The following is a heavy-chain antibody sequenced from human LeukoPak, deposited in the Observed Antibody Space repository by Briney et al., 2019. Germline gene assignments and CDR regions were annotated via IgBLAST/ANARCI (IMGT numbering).Heavy chain of an antibody. V-gene: IGHV4-30-2*02. CDR1: GGSISSGGYY. CDR3: AGRYCSSTSCYTRDAFDI. CDR2: IYHSGST. Sequence: SQTLSLTCTVSGGSISSGGYYWSWIRQPPGKGLEWIGYIYHSGSTYYNPSLKSRVTISVDTSKNQFSLKLSSVTAADTAVYYCAGRYCSSTSCYTRDAFDIWGQGTMVTVSS. D-gene: IGHD2-2*02. J-gene: IGHJ3*02.